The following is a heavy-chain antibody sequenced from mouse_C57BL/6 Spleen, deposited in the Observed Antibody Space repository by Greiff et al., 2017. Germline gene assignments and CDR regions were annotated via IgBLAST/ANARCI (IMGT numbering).Heavy chain of an antibody. CDR2: ISYDGSN. CDR1: GYSITSGYY. CDR3: AKELSTMVTTKGFAY. Sequence: EVKLVESGPGLVKPSQSLSLTCSVTGYSITSGYYWNWIRQFPGNKLEWMGYISYDGSNNYNPSLKNRISITRDTSKNQFFLKLNSVTTEDTATYYCAKELSTMVTTKGFAYWGQGTLVTVSA. D-gene: IGHD2-2*01. V-gene: IGHV3-6*01. J-gene: IGHJ3*01.